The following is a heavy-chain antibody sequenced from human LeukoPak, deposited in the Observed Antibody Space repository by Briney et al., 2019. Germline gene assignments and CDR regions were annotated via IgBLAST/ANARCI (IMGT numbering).Heavy chain of an antibody. CDR3: ATEYSSGRFDY. J-gene: IGHJ4*02. CDR2: INSDGSST. D-gene: IGHD6-19*01. V-gene: IGHV3-74*01. Sequence: GGSLRLSCAASGFTFSSYWMHWVRQAPGKGLVWVSRINSDGSSTSYADSVKGRLTISRDNAKNTLYLQMTSLRVEDTAVYYCATEYSSGRFDYWGQGTLVTVSS. CDR1: GFTFSSYW.